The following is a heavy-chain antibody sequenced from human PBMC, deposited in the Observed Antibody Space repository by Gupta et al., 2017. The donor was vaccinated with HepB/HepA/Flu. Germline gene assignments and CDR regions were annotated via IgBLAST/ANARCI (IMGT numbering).Heavy chain of an antibody. J-gene: IGHJ6*02. V-gene: IGHV3-30-3*01. CDR2: ISYDGSNK. CDR3: ARNYDFWSGYYTTGYYYYGMDV. CDR1: GFTFSSYA. Sequence: QVQLVESGGGVVQPGRSLRLSCAASGFTFSSYAIHWVRQAPGKGLEWVAVISYDGSNKYYADSVKGRFTISRDNSKNTLYLQMNSLRAEDTAVYYCARNYDFWSGYYTTGYYYYGMDVWGQGTTVTVSS. D-gene: IGHD3-3*01.